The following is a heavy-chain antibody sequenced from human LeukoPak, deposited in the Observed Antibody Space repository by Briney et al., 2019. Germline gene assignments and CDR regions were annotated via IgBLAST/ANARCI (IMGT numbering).Heavy chain of an antibody. V-gene: IGHV3-23*01. CDR3: AKVQQWLVVY. Sequence: PGGSLRLSCAASGFTFSSSAMRWVRQAPGKGLEWVSAISGSGGSTYYADSVKGRFTISRDNSKNTLYLQMNSLRAEDTAVYYCAKVQQWLVVYWGQGTLVTVSS. D-gene: IGHD6-19*01. CDR1: GFTFSSSA. CDR2: ISGSGGST. J-gene: IGHJ4*02.